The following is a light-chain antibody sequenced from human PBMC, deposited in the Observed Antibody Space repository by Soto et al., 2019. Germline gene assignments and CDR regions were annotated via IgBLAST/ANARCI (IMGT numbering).Light chain of an antibody. CDR2: WAS. CDR3: QQYYNNPKT. CDR1: QSVLHSSYNKNY. Sequence: DIVMTQSPASLAVSLGERATINCKSIQSVLHSSYNKNYLAWYQQKPGHPPKLLIYWASARESGVPDRFSGSGSGTDFTLTISSLQAEDVAVYYCQQYYNNPKTFGQGTKVDIK. J-gene: IGKJ1*01. V-gene: IGKV4-1*01.